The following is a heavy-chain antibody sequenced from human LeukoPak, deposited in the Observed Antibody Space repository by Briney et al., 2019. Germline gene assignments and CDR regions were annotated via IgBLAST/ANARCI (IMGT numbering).Heavy chain of an antibody. CDR2: INPNSGGT. D-gene: IGHD2-21*01. CDR1: GYTFTGYY. V-gene: IGHV1-2*02. J-gene: IGHJ6*02. Sequence: ASVKVSRKASGYTFTGYYLHWVRRAPGQGPEWMGWINPNSGGTNYAQKFQGRVTMTRDTSISTAYMELRSLRSDDTAVYYRARSLLYGMDVWGQGTTVTVSS. CDR3: ARSLLYGMDV.